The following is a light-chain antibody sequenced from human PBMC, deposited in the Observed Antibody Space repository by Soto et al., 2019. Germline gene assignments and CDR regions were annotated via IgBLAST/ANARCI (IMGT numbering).Light chain of an antibody. CDR1: SSDVGGYNY. V-gene: IGLV2-14*01. J-gene: IGLJ1*01. CDR3: NSYTSSSTGV. Sequence: QSTLTQPASVSGSPGQSITISCTGTSSDVGGYNYVSWYQQHPGKAPKLMIYDVSNRPSGVSNRFSGSKSGNTASLTISGLQPEDEADYYCNSYTSSSTGVFGTGTKLTVL. CDR2: DVS.